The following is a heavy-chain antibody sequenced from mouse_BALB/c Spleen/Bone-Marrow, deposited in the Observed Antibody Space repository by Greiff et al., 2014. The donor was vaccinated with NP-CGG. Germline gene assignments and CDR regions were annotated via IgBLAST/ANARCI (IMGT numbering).Heavy chain of an antibody. Sequence: VQLQQSGAELVRPGASVKVSCKASGYTFTSYWINWVKQRPGQGLEWIGNIYPSDSYTNYNQNFKDKATLTVDKSSSTAYMQLSSPTSEDSAVYYCIRQYGNYYAMDYWGQGTSVTVSS. V-gene: IGHV1-69*02. CDR1: GYTFTSYW. CDR2: IYPSDSYT. J-gene: IGHJ4*01. D-gene: IGHD2-10*02. CDR3: IRQYGNYYAMDY.